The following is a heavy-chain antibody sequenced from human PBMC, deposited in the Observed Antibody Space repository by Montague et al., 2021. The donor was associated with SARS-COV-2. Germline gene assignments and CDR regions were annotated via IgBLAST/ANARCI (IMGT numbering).Heavy chain of an antibody. D-gene: IGHD6-13*01. CDR2: IDWDDDK. CDR3: ARIDSSSWPNFDY. CDR1: GFSLSTSGMC. V-gene: IGHV2-70*01. J-gene: IGHJ4*02. Sequence: PALGKPTQTLTLTCTFSGFSLSTSGMCVSWIRQPPGKALEWLALIDWDDDKYYSISLKTRLTISKDTSKNQVVLTMTNMDPVDTATYYCARIDSSSWPNFDYWGQGTLVTVSS.